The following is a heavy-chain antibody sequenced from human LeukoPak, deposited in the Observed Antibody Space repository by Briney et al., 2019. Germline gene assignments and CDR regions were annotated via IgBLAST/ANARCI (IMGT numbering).Heavy chain of an antibody. CDR2: IYYSGST. Sequence: SETLSLTCTVSDGSICSYYWSWIRQPPGKGLEWIGYIYYSGSTNYKPSLKSRVTMSLNTSKNQFSLKLSSVTAADTAIYYCASHSATWYFQHWGQGTLVTVSS. CDR1: DGSICSYY. CDR3: ASHSATWYFQH. D-gene: IGHD6-13*01. J-gene: IGHJ1*01. V-gene: IGHV4-59*01.